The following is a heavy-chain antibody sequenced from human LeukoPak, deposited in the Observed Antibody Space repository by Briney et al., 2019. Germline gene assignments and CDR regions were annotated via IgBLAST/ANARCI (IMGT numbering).Heavy chain of an antibody. D-gene: IGHD5-24*01. CDR3: ARIRDGYNDAYDL. CDR1: GYTLTELS. CDR2: FDPKDGDT. J-gene: IGHJ3*01. Sequence: ASVKVSCKVSGYTLTELSVHWVRQAPGKGLEWMGNFDPKDGDTIYAQRFQGRVTMTEDTSTHTAYMELSSLRSEDTAIYYCARIRDGYNDAYDLWGQGTVVTVPS. V-gene: IGHV1-24*01.